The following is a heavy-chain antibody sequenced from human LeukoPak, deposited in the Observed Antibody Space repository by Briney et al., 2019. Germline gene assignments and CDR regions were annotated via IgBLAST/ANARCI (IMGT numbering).Heavy chain of an antibody. CDR1: GFTFSSYA. J-gene: IGHJ4*02. Sequence: PGGSPRLSCAASGFTFSSYAMSWVRQAPGKGLEWVSAISGSGGSTYYADSVKGRFTISRDNSKNTLYLQMNSLRAEDTAVYCCAKDNFRGISPQDYWGQGTLVTVSS. V-gene: IGHV3-23*01. CDR2: ISGSGGST. D-gene: IGHD3-16*01. CDR3: AKDNFRGISPQDY.